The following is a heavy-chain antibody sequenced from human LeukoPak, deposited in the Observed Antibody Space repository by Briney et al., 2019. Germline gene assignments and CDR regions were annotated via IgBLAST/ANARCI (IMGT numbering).Heavy chain of an antibody. D-gene: IGHD4-23*01. J-gene: IGHJ4*02. CDR2: IDRDGSRI. CDR3: VRGNDYGGPHY. CDR1: GFTFSSYW. V-gene: IGHV3-74*01. Sequence: GGSLRLSCAVSGFTFSSYWMHWVRQAPGKGLVWVSRIDRDGSRINCADSVKGRFTISRDNGKNTLFLQMNSLRAEDAAVYYCVRGNDYGGPHYWGQGTLVTVSS.